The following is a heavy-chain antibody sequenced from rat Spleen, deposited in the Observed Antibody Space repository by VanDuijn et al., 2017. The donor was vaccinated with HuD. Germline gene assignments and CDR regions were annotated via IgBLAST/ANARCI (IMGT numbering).Heavy chain of an antibody. CDR3: ARGLDFGIRRDA. V-gene: IGHV5S23*01. Sequence: EVQLVESGGGLVQPGRSLKLSCVASGFSFSNYDMAWIRQAPGKGLEWVASITNAAGKVHYPDSVKGRFTISRDNAKSTLYLQMDSLRSEDTATYYCARGLDFGIRRDAWGQGVMVTVSS. CDR2: ITNAAGKV. D-gene: IGHD1-11*01. CDR1: GFSFSNYD. J-gene: IGHJ2*01.